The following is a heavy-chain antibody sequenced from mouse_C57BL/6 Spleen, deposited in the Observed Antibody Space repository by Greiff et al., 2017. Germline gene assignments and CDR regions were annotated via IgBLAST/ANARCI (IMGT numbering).Heavy chain of an antibody. J-gene: IGHJ2*01. CDR2: IDPSDSYT. CDR3: ARRGYDYQQPGGFDY. CDR1: GYTFTSYW. V-gene: IGHV1-50*01. D-gene: IGHD2-4*01. Sequence: QVQLQQPGAELVKPGASVKLSCKASGYTFTSYWMQWVNQRPGQGLEWIGEIDPSDSYTNYNQKFKGKATLTVDTSSSTADMQLSSLTSEDSAVYYCARRGYDYQQPGGFDYWGQGTTLTVSS.